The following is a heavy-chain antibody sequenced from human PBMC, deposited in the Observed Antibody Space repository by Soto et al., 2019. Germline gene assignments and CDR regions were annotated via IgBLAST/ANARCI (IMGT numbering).Heavy chain of an antibody. D-gene: IGHD3-3*01. CDR3: ARGGASYYDFWSGYYEIDY. J-gene: IGHJ4*02. V-gene: IGHV4-30-4*01. CDR1: GGSISSGDYY. CDR2: IYYSGST. Sequence: SETLSLTCTVSGGSISSGDYYWSWIRQPPGKGLEWIGYIYYSGSTYYNPSLKSRVTISVDTSKNQFSLKLSSVTAADTAVYYCARGGASYYDFWSGYYEIDYWGQGTLVTVSS.